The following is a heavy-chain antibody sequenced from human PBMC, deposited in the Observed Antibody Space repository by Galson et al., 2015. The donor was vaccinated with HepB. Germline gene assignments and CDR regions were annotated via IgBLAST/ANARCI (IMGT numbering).Heavy chain of an antibody. D-gene: IGHD6-19*01. Sequence: SLRLSCAASGFPFSNYAMSWVRQAPGKGLEWVSAISGSGSNTYCADSVKGRFTISRDNSKNTLYLQVNSLRAEDTAVYYCAKLPLAVAGVKYFQHWGQGTLVTVSS. J-gene: IGHJ1*01. CDR1: GFPFSNYA. V-gene: IGHV3-23*01. CDR3: AKLPLAVAGVKYFQH. CDR2: ISGSGSNT.